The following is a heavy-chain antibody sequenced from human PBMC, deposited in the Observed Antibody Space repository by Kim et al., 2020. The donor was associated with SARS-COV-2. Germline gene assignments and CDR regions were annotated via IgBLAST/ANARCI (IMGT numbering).Heavy chain of an antibody. CDR3: TRERVTEKSHFDY. CDR1: GFTFSRFW. D-gene: IGHD2-21*02. V-gene: IGHV3-7*01. Sequence: GGSLRLSCAASGFTFSRFWMSWVRQAPGKGLEWVANIKEDGTETYYVDSVEGRFTISRDNARNSLFLQMNSLRAEDTAVYYCTRERVTEKSHFDYWGQGTLGTVSS. J-gene: IGHJ4*02. CDR2: IKEDGTET.